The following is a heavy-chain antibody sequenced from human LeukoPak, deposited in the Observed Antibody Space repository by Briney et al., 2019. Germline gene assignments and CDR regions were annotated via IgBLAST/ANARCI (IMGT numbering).Heavy chain of an antibody. D-gene: IGHD6-19*01. Sequence: GGSLRLSCAASGFTFSSYAMSWVRQAPGKGLEWVSTISGGGGSTCYADSVKGRFTISRDNSKNTLYLQMNSLRAEDTAVYYCAKDLLSVAGYGYWGQGTLVTVSS. V-gene: IGHV3-23*01. CDR1: GFTFSSYA. J-gene: IGHJ4*02. CDR2: ISGGGGST. CDR3: AKDLLSVAGYGY.